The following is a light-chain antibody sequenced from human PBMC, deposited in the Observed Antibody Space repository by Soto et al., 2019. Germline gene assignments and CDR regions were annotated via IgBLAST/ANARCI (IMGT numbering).Light chain of an antibody. Sequence: SYEMTQPPSVSVAPGQTARITCGGNNIGSKSVQWYQQKPGQAPVLAVYDDSDRPSGIPERFSGSNTGNTATLTINRVEAGDEADYYCKVWDSSSDHVVFGGGTQLTGL. V-gene: IGLV3-21*02. J-gene: IGLJ2*01. CDR1: NIGSKS. CDR3: KVWDSSSDHVV. CDR2: DDS.